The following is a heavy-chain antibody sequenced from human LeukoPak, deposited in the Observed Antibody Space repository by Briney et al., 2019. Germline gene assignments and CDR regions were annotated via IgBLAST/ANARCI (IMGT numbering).Heavy chain of an antibody. CDR1: GFTFSSYW. Sequence: GGSLRLSCAASGFTFSSYWMSWVRQAPGKGLEWVANIKQDGSEKYYVDSVKGRFTISRDNAKNLLYLQMNSLRAEDTAVYYCARSTLHTYYYDSSGYSYYFDYWGQGTLVTVSS. J-gene: IGHJ4*02. V-gene: IGHV3-7*01. CDR2: IKQDGSEK. CDR3: ARSTLHTYYYDSSGYSYYFDY. D-gene: IGHD3-22*01.